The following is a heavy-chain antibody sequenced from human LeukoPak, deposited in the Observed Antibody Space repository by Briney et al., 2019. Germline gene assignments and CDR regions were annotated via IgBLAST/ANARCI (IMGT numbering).Heavy chain of an antibody. V-gene: IGHV1-2*02. J-gene: IGHJ4*02. D-gene: IGHD6-19*01. CDR3: ARVYSSGWYYFDY. CDR1: GYTFTDYY. CDR2: INPNSGGT. Sequence: ASVKVSCKASGYTFTDYYMHWVRQAPGQGLEWMGWINPNSGGTNYAQKFQGRVTMTRDTSISTAYMELSRLRSDDTAVYYCARVYSSGWYYFDYWGQGTLVTVSS.